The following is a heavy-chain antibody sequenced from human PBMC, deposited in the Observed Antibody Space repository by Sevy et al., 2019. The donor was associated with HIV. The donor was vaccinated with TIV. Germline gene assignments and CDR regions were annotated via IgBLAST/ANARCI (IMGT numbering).Heavy chain of an antibody. D-gene: IGHD6-13*01. CDR1: GFTFSSYT. CDR2: ISSSRTTI. J-gene: IGHJ4*02. V-gene: IGHV3-48*02. CDR3: ARGSSSTDDFDY. Sequence: GGSLRLSCAASGFTFSSYTMNWVRQAPGKGLEWISYISSSRTTIYYADSLKGRFTISRDNAKNSLYLQMNSLRDEDTAVYYCARGSSSTDDFDYWGQGALVTVSS.